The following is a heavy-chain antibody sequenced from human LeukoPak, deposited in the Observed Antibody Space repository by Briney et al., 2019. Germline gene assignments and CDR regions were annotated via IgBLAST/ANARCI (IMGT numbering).Heavy chain of an antibody. V-gene: IGHV3-9*01. CDR2: IDWNSGAI. CDR3: VKDRAANLFGSGAFGN. D-gene: IGHD3-10*01. Sequence: GGSLRLSCAASGFTFDDYGIHWVRQAPGKGLEWVAGIDWNSGAIGYADSVKGRFIISRDNAKNSLFLEMNTLRADDTALYYCVKDRAANLFGSGAFGNRGQGTLVTVSS. CDR1: GFTFDDYG. J-gene: IGHJ4*02.